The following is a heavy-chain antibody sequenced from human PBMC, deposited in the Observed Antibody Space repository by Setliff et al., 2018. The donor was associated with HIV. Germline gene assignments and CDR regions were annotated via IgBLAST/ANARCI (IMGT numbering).Heavy chain of an antibody. V-gene: IGHV4-4*09. J-gene: IGHJ4*02. CDR1: CDSISTYC. CDR2: IYTSGST. D-gene: IGHD2-2*01. Sequence: LSLTCTVSCDSISTYCWIWIRQPPGKGLEWIGNIYTSGSTNYNPSLRSRVTISVDTSKNQFSLKLSSVTAADTAVYYCARLDCSSSSGFVDYWGQGTLVTVSS. CDR3: ARLDCSSSSGFVDY.